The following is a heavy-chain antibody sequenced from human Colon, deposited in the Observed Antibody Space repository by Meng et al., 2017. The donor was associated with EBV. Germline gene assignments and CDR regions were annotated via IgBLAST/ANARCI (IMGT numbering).Heavy chain of an antibody. CDR3: ARVGAYCGGDCYHPR. V-gene: IGHV4-4*02. CDR2: IYHSGST. Sequence: VQLQASGPGLVKPSGTLSLASAVSGGSLSSGNWWSWRRQPPGKGLEWIGEIYHSGSTNYNPSLKSRVTISVDESKNQFSLRLSSVTAADTAVYYCARVGAYCGGDCYHPRWGQGTLVTVSS. D-gene: IGHD2-21*02. CDR1: GGSLSSGNW. J-gene: IGHJ4*02.